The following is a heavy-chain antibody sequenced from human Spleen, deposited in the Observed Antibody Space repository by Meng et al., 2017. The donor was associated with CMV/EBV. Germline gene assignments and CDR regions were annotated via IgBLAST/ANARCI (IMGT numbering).Heavy chain of an antibody. D-gene: IGHD2-21*01. CDR1: GYSFTSYW. Sequence: GESLKISCKGSGYSFTSYWIGWVRQMPGKGLEWMGIIYPGDSDTRYSPSFQGQVTISADKSISTAYLQWSSLKTSDTAMYYCARGGVVVPAAVWFDPWGQGTRVTVSS. J-gene: IGHJ5*02. V-gene: IGHV5-51*01. CDR3: ARGGVVVPAAVWFDP. CDR2: IYPGDSDT.